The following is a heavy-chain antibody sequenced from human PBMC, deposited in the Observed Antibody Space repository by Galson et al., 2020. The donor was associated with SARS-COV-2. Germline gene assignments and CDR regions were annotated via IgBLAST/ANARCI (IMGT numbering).Heavy chain of an antibody. CDR1: GFIFGTYA. Sequence: SCAASGFIFGTYAMHWVRQAPGQGLEWVAVIWYDGTHDNYADSVKGRFTVSRDNSKNILYLQMNGLRAEDTAFYYCARELKEASVESWGPGTLVTVSS. CDR2: IWYDGTHD. V-gene: IGHV3-33*01. CDR3: ARELKEASVES. J-gene: IGHJ4*02.